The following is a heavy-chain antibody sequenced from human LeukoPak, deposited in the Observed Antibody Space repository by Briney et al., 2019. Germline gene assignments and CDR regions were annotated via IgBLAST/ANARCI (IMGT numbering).Heavy chain of an antibody. Sequence: PGGSLRLSCAASGFTFSSYSMNWVRQAPGKGLEWVSSISSSSSYIYYADSVKGRFTISRDNAKNSLYLQMNSLRAEDTAVYYCARGAYCSSTSCSKDAFDIWGQGTMVTVSS. CDR2: ISSSSSYI. V-gene: IGHV3-21*01. J-gene: IGHJ3*02. D-gene: IGHD2-2*01. CDR3: ARGAYCSSTSCSKDAFDI. CDR1: GFTFSSYS.